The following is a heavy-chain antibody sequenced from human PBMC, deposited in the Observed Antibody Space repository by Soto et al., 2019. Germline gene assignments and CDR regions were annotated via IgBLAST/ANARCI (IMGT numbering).Heavy chain of an antibody. Sequence: EVQLLNSGGGLVQPGGSLRLSCAASGFTFTTYAMSWVRQAPGKGLEWVSSISGYGDSTYYTDSVKGRFTISRDNSRTILYLQMNSRRAEDTAVYYSAKAGPPGESQRNNWFERWGQGTLVTVSP. CDR2: ISGYGDST. D-gene: IGHD3-16*01. J-gene: IGHJ5*02. CDR3: AKAGPPGESQRNNWFER. CDR1: GFTFTTYA. V-gene: IGHV3-23*01.